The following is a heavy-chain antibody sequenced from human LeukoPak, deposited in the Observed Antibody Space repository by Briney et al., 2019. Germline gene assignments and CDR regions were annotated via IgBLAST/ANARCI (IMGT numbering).Heavy chain of an antibody. V-gene: IGHV3-23*01. CDR3: AKAPGYSYTYYFDY. J-gene: IGHJ4*02. CDR1: GFTFSSYA. D-gene: IGHD5-18*01. CDR2: ISGSGGST. Sequence: GGSLRLSCAASGFTFSSYAMSWVRQAPGKGLEWVSAISGSGGSTYYADSVKGRFTIPRDNSKNTLYLQMNSLRAEDTAVYYCAKAPGYSYTYYFDYWGQGTLVTVSS.